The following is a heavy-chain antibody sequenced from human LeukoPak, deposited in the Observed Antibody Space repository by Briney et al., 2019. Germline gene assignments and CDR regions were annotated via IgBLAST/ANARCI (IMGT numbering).Heavy chain of an antibody. V-gene: IGHV3-23*01. CDR1: GLSLSNYG. CDR2: ISERGGST. Sequence: PGGSLRLSCVVSGLSLSNYGMTWVRQAPGKGLEWVSYISERGGSTTYADSVKGRFTISRDTSLNTLYLQMNNPRAEDTAVYFCAKRGVVIRGILVIGYHQEAYHYDFWGQGVLVTVSS. J-gene: IGHJ4*02. CDR3: AKRGVVIRGILVIGYHQEAYHYDF. D-gene: IGHD3-10*01.